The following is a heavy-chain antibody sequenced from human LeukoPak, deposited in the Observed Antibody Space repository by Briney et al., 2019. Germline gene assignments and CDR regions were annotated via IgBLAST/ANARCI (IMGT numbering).Heavy chain of an antibody. J-gene: IGHJ4*02. Sequence: SGGSLRLSCAASGFTFSSYAMTWVRQAPGKGLEWVSSISSSSSYIYYADSVKGRFTISRDNAKNSLYLQMNSLRAEDTAVYYCARMERSWYSGYYFDYWGQGTLVTVSS. CDR3: ARMERSWYSGYYFDY. CDR2: ISSSSSYI. V-gene: IGHV3-21*01. D-gene: IGHD6-13*01. CDR1: GFTFSSYA.